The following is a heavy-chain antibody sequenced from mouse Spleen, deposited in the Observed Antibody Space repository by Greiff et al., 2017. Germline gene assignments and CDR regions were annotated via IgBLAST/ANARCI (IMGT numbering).Heavy chain of an antibody. V-gene: IGHV5-17*01. CDR2: ISSGSSTI. CDR3: ARDYGDHGGFAY. Sequence: EVKLMESGGGLVKPGGSLKLSCAASGFTFSDYGMHWVRQAPEKGLEWVAYISSGSSTIYYADTVKGRFTISRDNAKNTLFLQMTSLRSEDTAMYYCARDYGDHGGFAYWGQGTLVTVSA. D-gene: IGHD2-13*01. CDR1: GFTFSDYG. J-gene: IGHJ3*01.